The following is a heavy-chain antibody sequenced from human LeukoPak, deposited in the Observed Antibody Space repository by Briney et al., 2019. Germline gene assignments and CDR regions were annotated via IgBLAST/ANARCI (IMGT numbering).Heavy chain of an antibody. CDR1: GFTFSDYY. Sequence: GGSLRLSCAASGFTFSDYYMSWVRQAPGKGLEWVAVISYDGSNKYYADSVKGRFTISRDNSKNTLYLQMNSLRAEDTAVYYCAKDMQWLGAFDYGMDVWGQGTTVTVSS. J-gene: IGHJ6*01. V-gene: IGHV3-30*18. CDR2: ISYDGSNK. CDR3: AKDMQWLGAFDYGMDV. D-gene: IGHD6-19*01.